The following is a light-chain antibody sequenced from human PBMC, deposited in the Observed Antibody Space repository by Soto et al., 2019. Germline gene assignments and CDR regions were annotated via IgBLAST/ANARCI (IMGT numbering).Light chain of an antibody. Sequence: DIQITQSPFTLSVSVGARVTITCRASQTISSWLAWYQQKPGKAPKLLIYKASTLKSGVPSRFSGSGSGTEFTLTISSLQPDDFATYYCQHYNSYSEAFGQGTKVDIK. CDR2: KAS. V-gene: IGKV1-5*03. CDR1: QTISSW. J-gene: IGKJ1*01. CDR3: QHYNSYSEA.